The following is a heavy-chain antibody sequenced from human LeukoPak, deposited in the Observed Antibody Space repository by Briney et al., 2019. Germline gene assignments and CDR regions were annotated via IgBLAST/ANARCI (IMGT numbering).Heavy chain of an antibody. CDR2: IIPIFGTA. Sequence: ASVKVSCKASGGTFSSYAISWVRQAPGQGLEWMGGIIPIFGTANYAQKFQGRVTITADESTSTAYMELSRLRSEDTAVYYCARVWDRYDFWSGYGPQTNWFDPWGQGTLVTVSS. V-gene: IGHV1-69*13. CDR1: GGTFSSYA. J-gene: IGHJ5*02. CDR3: ARVWDRYDFWSGYGPQTNWFDP. D-gene: IGHD3-3*01.